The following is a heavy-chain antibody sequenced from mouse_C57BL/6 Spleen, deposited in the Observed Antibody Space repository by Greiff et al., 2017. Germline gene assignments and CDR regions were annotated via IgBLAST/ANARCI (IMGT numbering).Heavy chain of an antibody. J-gene: IGHJ1*03. D-gene: IGHD1-1*01. CDR3: ARTHYGSPWYFDV. V-gene: IGHV1-52*01. CDR2: IDPSDSET. CDR1: GYTFTSYW. Sequence: QVQLQQPGAELVRPGSSVKLSCKASGYTFTSYWMHWVKQRPIQGLEWIGNIDPSDSETHYNQKFKDKATLTVDKSSSTAYMPLSSLTSEDSAVYYCARTHYGSPWYFDVWGTGTTVTVSS.